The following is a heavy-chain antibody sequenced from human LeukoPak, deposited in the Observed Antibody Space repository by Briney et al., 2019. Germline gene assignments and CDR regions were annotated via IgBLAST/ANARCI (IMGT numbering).Heavy chain of an antibody. CDR3: ARGVVVAATFNWFDA. Sequence: GGSLRLSCAASGFTFSDYYMSWIRQAPGKGLEWVSYISSSGSTIYYADSVKGRFTISRDNAKNSLYLQMNSLRAEDTAVYYCARGVVVAATFNWFDAWGQGTLVTVSS. CDR1: GFTFSDYY. J-gene: IGHJ5*02. V-gene: IGHV3-11*04. CDR2: ISSSGSTI. D-gene: IGHD2-15*01.